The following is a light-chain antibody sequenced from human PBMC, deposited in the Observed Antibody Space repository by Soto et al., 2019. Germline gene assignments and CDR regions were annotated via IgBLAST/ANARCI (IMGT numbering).Light chain of an antibody. V-gene: IGKV3-11*01. CDR2: DAS. J-gene: IGKJ1*01. CDR1: QSVRSS. CDR3: QQRSSWPWT. Sequence: EILLTQSPATLSLSPGERATLSCRASQSVRSSLAWYQQKPGQAPRLLIYDASTRATGIPGRFSGSGSGTDFTLTISNLEPEDFAVYYCQQRSSWPWTFGQVAKVEIK.